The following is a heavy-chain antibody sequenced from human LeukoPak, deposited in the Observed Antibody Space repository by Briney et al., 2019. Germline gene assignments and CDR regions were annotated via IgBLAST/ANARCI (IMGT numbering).Heavy chain of an antibody. CDR1: GFTFSSYG. J-gene: IGHJ4*02. CDR2: ISYDGSNK. CDR3: AKDSYPEDSSGWFNNY. Sequence: GGSLRLSCAASGFTFSSYGMHWVRQAPGKGLEWVAVISYDGSNKYYADSVKGRFTISRDNSKNTLYLQMNSLRAEDTAVYYCAKDSYPEDSSGWFNNYWGQGTLVTVSS. V-gene: IGHV3-30*18. D-gene: IGHD6-19*01.